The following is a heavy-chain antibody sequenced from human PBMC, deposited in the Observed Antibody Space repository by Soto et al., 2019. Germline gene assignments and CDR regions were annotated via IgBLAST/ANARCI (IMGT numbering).Heavy chain of an antibody. V-gene: IGHV1-3*01. Sequence: ASVKVSCKASGYTFNSYSMLWVRQAPGQRLEWMGWINAGNGNTKYSQKFQGRVTITRDTSASTAYMELSSLRSEDTAVYYCARVKSLRHFDYWGQGTLVTVS. J-gene: IGHJ4*02. CDR3: ARVKSLRHFDY. CDR1: GYTFNSYS. CDR2: INAGNGNT.